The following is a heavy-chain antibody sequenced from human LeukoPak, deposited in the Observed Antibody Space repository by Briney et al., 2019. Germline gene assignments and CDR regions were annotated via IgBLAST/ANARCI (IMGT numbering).Heavy chain of an antibody. CDR3: ARVAGGRYCSSTSCYMRGWFDP. CDR1: RGTFSSYA. J-gene: IGHJ5*02. Sequence: SVKVSCKASRGTFSSYAISWVRQAPGQGLEWMGGIIPIFGKANYAQKFQGRVTITADESTSTAYMELSSLRSEDTAVYYCARVAGGRYCSSTSCYMRGWFDPWGQGTLVTVSS. D-gene: IGHD2-2*02. V-gene: IGHV1-69*13. CDR2: IIPIFGKA.